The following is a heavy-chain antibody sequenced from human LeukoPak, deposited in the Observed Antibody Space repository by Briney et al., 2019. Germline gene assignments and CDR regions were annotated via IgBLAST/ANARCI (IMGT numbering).Heavy chain of an antibody. Sequence: SETLSLTCTVSGGSISSSSYYWGWIRQPPGKGLEWIGSIYYSGSTYYNPSLKSRVTISVDTSKNQFSLKLSSVTAADTAVYYCARDPKYYYGSGLFDPWGQGTLVTVSS. CDR2: IYYSGST. CDR1: GGSISSSSYY. J-gene: IGHJ5*02. CDR3: ARDPKYYYGSGLFDP. V-gene: IGHV4-39*07. D-gene: IGHD3-10*01.